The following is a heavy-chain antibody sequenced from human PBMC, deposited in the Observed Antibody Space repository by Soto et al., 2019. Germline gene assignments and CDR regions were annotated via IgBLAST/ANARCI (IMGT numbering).Heavy chain of an antibody. D-gene: IGHD4-4*01. CDR2: INSDGSSA. J-gene: IGHJ4*02. V-gene: IGHV3-74*03. CDR3: VRGGYYSNFYVDY. CDR1: GFSFSTYW. Sequence: GGSLRLSCAASGFSFSTYWMHWVRQAPGKGLVWVSRINSDGSSATYADSVKGRFTGSGDNAKNTLYLQLNSLRAEDTAVYYCVRGGYYSNFYVDYWGQGALVTVSS.